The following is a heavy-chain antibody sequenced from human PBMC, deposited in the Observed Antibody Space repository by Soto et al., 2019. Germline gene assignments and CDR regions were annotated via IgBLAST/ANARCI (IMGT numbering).Heavy chain of an antibody. CDR1: GFSLGTSGVG. CDR3: AHRRSIAAAGTGALDI. V-gene: IGHV2-5*02. J-gene: IGHJ3*02. CDR2: IYWDDDK. Sequence: QITLKESGPTLVKPTQTLTLTRTFSGFSLGTSGVGVAWIRQPPGKALEWLALIYWDDDKRYSPSLKSRLTITKDTSKNQVVLTMTNMDPVDTATYYFAHRRSIAAAGTGALDIWGQGTMVTVSS. D-gene: IGHD6-13*01.